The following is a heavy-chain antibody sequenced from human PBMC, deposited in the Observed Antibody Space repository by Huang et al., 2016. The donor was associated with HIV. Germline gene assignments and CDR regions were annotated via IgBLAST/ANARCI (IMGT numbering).Heavy chain of an antibody. CDR1: GGSIRSSSYY. CDR2: IYYSGKT. D-gene: IGHD2-15*01. Sequence: QLQLQESGPGLVKPSATLSLTCTVSGGSIRSSSYYWGWIRQPPGKGLGGVWSIYYSGKTYNNPSLKSRVTISVDTAKNQFSLRLSSVTASDTAVYYCARHDIYCSDGSCSGFDYWGQGSLVTVSS. CDR3: ARHDIYCSDGSCSGFDY. V-gene: IGHV4-39*01. J-gene: IGHJ4*02.